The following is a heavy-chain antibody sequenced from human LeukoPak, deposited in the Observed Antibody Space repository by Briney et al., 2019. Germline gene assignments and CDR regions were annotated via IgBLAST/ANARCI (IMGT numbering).Heavy chain of an antibody. CDR3: ARTNPQLWYGGYYYYMDV. J-gene: IGHJ6*03. CDR2: TNHSGNT. Sequence: SETLSLTCAGYGGSLSGYYWSWVRQPPGKGLEWIGETNHSGNTNYDPSLKSRVTISVDTSKNQFSLKLSSVTAADTAVYFCARTNPQLWYGGYYYYMDVWGKGTTVTVSS. D-gene: IGHD3-10*01. CDR1: GGSLSGYY. V-gene: IGHV4-34*01.